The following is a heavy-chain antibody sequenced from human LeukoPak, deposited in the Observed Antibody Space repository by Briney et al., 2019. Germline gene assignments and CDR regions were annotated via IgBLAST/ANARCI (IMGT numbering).Heavy chain of an antibody. CDR1: GYTFTGYY. V-gene: IGHV1-2*06. D-gene: IGHD3-10*01. CDR2: INPNSGGT. Sequence: ASVQVSCKASGYTFTGYYMHWVRQAPGQGLEWMGRINPNSGGTNYAQKFQGRVTMTRDTSISTAYMELSRLRSDDTAVYYCARDPDYGSGQPWGQGTLVTVSS. J-gene: IGHJ5*02. CDR3: ARDPDYGSGQP.